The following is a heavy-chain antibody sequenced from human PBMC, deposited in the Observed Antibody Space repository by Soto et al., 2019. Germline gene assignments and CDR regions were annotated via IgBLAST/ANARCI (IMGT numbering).Heavy chain of an antibody. J-gene: IGHJ6*02. Sequence: QVQLVESGGGVVQPGRSLRLSCAASGFTFSSYGMHWVRQAPGKGLEWVAVISYDGSNKYYADSVKGRFTISRDNSKNTLSLQMNSLRAEDTAVYYCAKDIVVVPAAIRADYYYGMDVWGQGTTVTVSS. CDR2: ISYDGSNK. D-gene: IGHD2-2*02. V-gene: IGHV3-30*18. CDR1: GFTFSSYG. CDR3: AKDIVVVPAAIRADYYYGMDV.